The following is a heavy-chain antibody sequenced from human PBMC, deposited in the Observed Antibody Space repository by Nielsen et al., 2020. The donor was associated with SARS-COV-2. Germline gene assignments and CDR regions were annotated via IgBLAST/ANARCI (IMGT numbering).Heavy chain of an antibody. CDR3: TRLIAAQGAFDI. CDR1: GFTFSGSA. D-gene: IGHD6-6*01. V-gene: IGHV3-73*01. CDR2: IRSKANSYAT. Sequence: GGSLRLSCAASGFTFSGSAMHWVRQASGKGLEWVDRIRSKANSYATAYAASVKGRFTISRDDSKNTAYLQMNSLKTEDTAVYYCTRLIAAQGAFDIWGQGTMVTVSS. J-gene: IGHJ3*02.